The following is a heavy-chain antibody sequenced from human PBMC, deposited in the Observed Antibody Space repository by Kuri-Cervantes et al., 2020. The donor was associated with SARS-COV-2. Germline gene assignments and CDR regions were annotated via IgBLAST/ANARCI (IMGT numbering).Heavy chain of an antibody. CDR1: GFTFSSYG. V-gene: IGHV3-15*01. Sequence: GGSLRLSCAASGFTFSSYGMHWVRQAPGKGLEWVGRIKSKTDGGTTDYAAPAKGRFTISRDDSKNTLYLQMNSLKTEDTAVYYCTTVEAELQIVVVPAADYDAFDIWGQGTMVTVSS. CDR2: IKSKTDGGTT. CDR3: TTVEAELQIVVVPAADYDAFDI. J-gene: IGHJ3*02. D-gene: IGHD2-2*01.